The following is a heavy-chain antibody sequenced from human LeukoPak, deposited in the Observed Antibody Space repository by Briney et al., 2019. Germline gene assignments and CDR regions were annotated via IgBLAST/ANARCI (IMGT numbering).Heavy chain of an antibody. Sequence: GGSLRLSLAASGFTFSSYWMHWVGQAPGKGLGWVSRINSDGSSTSYADSVKGRFTISRDNAKNTLYLQMNSLRAEDTAVYYCARVIAYYGMDVRGQGTTVTVSS. CDR3: ARVIAYYGMDV. CDR2: INSDGSST. D-gene: IGHD3-22*01. V-gene: IGHV3-74*01. CDR1: GFTFSSYW. J-gene: IGHJ6*02.